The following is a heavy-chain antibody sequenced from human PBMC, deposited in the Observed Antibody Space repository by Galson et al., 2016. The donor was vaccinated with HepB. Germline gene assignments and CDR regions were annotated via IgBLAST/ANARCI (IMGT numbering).Heavy chain of an antibody. J-gene: IGHJ4*02. CDR1: DGSISSNNW. D-gene: IGHD4-17*01. Sequence: SETLSLTCAVSDGSISSNNWWSWVRQPPEKGLEWIGKISHSGSTTYNPSLKSRVTISLDKSKNHFSLKLSFVTAADTAVYYCAREQVNFRDYRNYFDSWGQGTLVTVSS. CDR3: AREQVNFRDYRNYFDS. CDR2: ISHSGST. V-gene: IGHV4-4*02.